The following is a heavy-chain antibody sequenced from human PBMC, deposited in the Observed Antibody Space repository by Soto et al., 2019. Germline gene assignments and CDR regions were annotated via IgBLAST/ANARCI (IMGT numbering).Heavy chain of an antibody. CDR1: GGSISSGGYS. V-gene: IGHV4-30-2*01. J-gene: IGHJ4*02. Sequence: SETLSLTCAVSGGSISSGGYSWSWIRQPPGKGLEWIGYIYHSGSTYYNPSLKSRVTISVDRSKNQFSLKLSSVTAADTAVYYCARGPYYDPAGLGYWGQGTLVTVS. CDR3: ARGPYYDPAGLGY. D-gene: IGHD3-22*01. CDR2: IYHSGST.